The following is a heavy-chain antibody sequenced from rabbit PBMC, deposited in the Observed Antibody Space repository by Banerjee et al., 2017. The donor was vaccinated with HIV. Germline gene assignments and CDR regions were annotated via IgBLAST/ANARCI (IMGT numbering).Heavy chain of an antibody. D-gene: IGHD3-1*01. CDR2: IDAGSSGTT. CDR3: ARGYVTRLDL. CDR1: GFSFSIIYY. V-gene: IGHV1S40*01. Sequence: QSLEESGGDLVKPGASLTLTCTASGFSFSIIYYMCWVRQAPGKGLEWIACIDAGSSGTTYYASWAKGRFTISKTSSTTVTLQMTSLTAADTATYFCARGYVTRLDLWGPGTLVTVS. J-gene: IGHJ3*01.